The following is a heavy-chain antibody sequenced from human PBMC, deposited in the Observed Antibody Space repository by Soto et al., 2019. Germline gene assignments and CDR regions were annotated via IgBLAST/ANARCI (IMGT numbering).Heavy chain of an antibody. CDR1: GFTFSDYY. CDR3: AGGYCSGGSCYSSPGDAFDI. V-gene: IGHV3-11*01. Sequence: PGGSLRLSCAASGFTFSDYYMSWIRQAPGKGLEWVSYISSSGSTIYYADSVKGRFTISRDNAKNSLYLQMNSLRAEDTAVYYCAGGYCSGGSCYSSPGDAFDIWGQGTVVTVSS. D-gene: IGHD2-15*01. J-gene: IGHJ3*02. CDR2: ISSSGSTI.